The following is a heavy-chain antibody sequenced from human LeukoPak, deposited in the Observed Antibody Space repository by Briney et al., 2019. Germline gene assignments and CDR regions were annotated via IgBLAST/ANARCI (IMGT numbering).Heavy chain of an antibody. CDR3: ARDIYDTRSLDYYMDI. J-gene: IGHJ6*03. V-gene: IGHV4-59*01. CDR2: VHYSGTT. CDR1: GGPMNNFY. D-gene: IGHD4-17*01. Sequence: PSETLSLTCTVSGGPMNNFYWSWIRQPPGKGLEWIGYVHYSGTTEYNPSLKSRVTVSLDTSSNQFSLKVTSMTAADAAVYYCARDIYDTRSLDYYMDIWGKGTTVIVSS.